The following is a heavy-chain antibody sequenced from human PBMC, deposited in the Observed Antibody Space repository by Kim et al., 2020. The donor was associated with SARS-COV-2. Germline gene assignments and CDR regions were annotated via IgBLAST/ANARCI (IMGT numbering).Heavy chain of an antibody. CDR2: ISYDGSNK. CDR3: AIDPWSRRRGLTYSYDGMDV. CDR1: GFTFSSCA. J-gene: IGHJ6*02. D-gene: IGHD3-10*01. Sequence: GGSLRLSCAASGFTFSSCAMHWVRQAPGKGLEWVAVISYDGSNKNYADSVKGRFTTSRDNSKNTLYLQMNSLRAEDTALYYCAIDPWSRRRGLTYSYDGMDVWGRGTTVIVSS. V-gene: IGHV3-30-3*01.